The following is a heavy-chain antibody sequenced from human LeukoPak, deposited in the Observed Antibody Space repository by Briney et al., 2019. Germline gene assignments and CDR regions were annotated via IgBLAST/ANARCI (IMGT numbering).Heavy chain of an antibody. CDR1: GGSISSGSYY. J-gene: IGHJ5*02. CDR3: ARDYYDFWSGYYQFNWFDP. Sequence: SETLSLTCTVSGGSISSGSYYWSWIRQPAGKGLEWIGRIYTSGSTNYNPSLKSRVTISVDTSKNQFSLKLSSVTAADTAVYYCARDYYDFWSGYYQFNWFDPWGQGTLVTVSS. CDR2: IYTSGST. V-gene: IGHV4-61*02. D-gene: IGHD3-3*01.